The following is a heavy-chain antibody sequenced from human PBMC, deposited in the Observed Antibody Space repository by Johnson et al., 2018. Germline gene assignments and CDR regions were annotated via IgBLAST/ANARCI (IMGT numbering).Heavy chain of an antibody. D-gene: IGHD3-3*01. CDR3: AKAPVGWLGEGAEYFQH. V-gene: IGHV3-9*01. J-gene: IGHJ1*01. CDR2: ISWNSGNI. CDR1: GFTFDDYV. Sequence: VQLVESGGGLVQPGRSLRFSCAASGFTFDDYVMHWVRQTPGKGLEWVSGISWNSGNIGYADPVKGRFTISRDHAKISLHLQMNSLRGEDTALYYCAKAPVGWLGEGAEYFQHWGQGTLVTVSS.